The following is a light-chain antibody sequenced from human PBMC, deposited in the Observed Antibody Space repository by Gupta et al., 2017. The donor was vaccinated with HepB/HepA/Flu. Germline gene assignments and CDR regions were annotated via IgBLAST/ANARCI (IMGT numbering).Light chain of an antibody. CDR1: TSNIGNNN. Sequence: QSVLTQPPSVSAAPGQTVTISCSGRTSNIGNNNVSWYQQLPGTAPKLLIFESNKRPSGIPGRFAGSKSGASATLGITGLQTGDEADYYCGSWDNTLSAVVFGGGTNLSVL. V-gene: IGLV1-51*02. J-gene: IGLJ2*01. CDR3: GSWDNTLSAVV. CDR2: ESN.